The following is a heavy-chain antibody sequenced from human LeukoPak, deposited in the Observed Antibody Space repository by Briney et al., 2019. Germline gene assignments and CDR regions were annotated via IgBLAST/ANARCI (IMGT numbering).Heavy chain of an antibody. CDR1: GYTFTGYY. CDR3: ARGNRITIFGVVIIDPDYYYGMDV. J-gene: IGHJ6*02. Sequence: ASVKVSCKASGYTFTGYYMHWVRQAPGQGLEWMGWINPNSGGTNYAQKFQGRVTMTRDTSISTAYMELSRLRSDDTAVYYCARGNRITIFGVVIIDPDYYYGMDVWGQGTTVTVSS. CDR2: INPNSGGT. D-gene: IGHD3-3*01. V-gene: IGHV1-2*02.